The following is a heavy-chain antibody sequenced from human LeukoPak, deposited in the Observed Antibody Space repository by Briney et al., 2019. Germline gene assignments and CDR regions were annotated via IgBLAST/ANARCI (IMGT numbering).Heavy chain of an antibody. Sequence: QPGGSLRLSCAASGFTFSNYAMSWVRQAPGKGLEWVSGISGSGGSTSYTDSVKGRFTISRDSSKNTLYLQMNTLRAEDTAVYYCAKASRQAAVASPLDYWGQGSLVTVSS. CDR3: AKASRQAAVASPLDY. D-gene: IGHD6-19*01. V-gene: IGHV3-23*01. CDR2: ISGSGGST. J-gene: IGHJ4*02. CDR1: GFTFSNYA.